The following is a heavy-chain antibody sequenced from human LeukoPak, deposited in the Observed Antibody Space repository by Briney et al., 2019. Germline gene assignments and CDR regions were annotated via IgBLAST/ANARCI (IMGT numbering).Heavy chain of an antibody. J-gene: IGHJ4*02. Sequence: SETLSLTCTVSGGSINSYYWSWIRQSPGKGLEWIGYIYDTGSTNYNPSLESRVTISVDTSKNQFSLKLSSVTAADTAVYYCARRRGDLDYWGQGTLVTVSS. D-gene: IGHD2-21*02. CDR3: ARRRGDLDY. CDR2: IYDTGST. V-gene: IGHV4-59*08. CDR1: GGSINSYY.